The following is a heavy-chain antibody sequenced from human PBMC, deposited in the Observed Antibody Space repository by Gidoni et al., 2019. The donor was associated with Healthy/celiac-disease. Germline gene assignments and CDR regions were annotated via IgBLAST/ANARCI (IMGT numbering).Heavy chain of an antibody. CDR1: GYTITSYG. CDR3: ARDSSGYYPGAFDI. CDR2: ISAYNGNT. J-gene: IGHJ3*02. V-gene: IGHV1-18*01. Sequence: QVQLVQSGAEVKKPGTSVKVSCKASGYTITSYGISWVRQAPGQGLEWMGWISAYNGNTNYAQKLQGRVTMTTDTSTSTAYMELRSLRSDDTAVYYCARDSSGYYPGAFDIWDQGTMVTVSS. D-gene: IGHD3-22*01.